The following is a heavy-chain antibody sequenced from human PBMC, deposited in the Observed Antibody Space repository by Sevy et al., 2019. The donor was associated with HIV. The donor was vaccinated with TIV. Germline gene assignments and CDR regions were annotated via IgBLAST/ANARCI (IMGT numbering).Heavy chain of an antibody. J-gene: IGHJ6*02. CDR2: ISYDGSNK. D-gene: IGHD4-17*01. CDR3: AREGDGDRYGMDV. Sequence: GGSLRLSCAASGFTFSLYAMHWVRQAPGKGLEWVTIISYDGSNKFYADSVEGRFTISSDNSRSTLFLEMNSLRPEDTAIYYCAREGDGDRYGMDVWGQGTTVTVSS. V-gene: IGHV3-30-3*01. CDR1: GFTFSLYA.